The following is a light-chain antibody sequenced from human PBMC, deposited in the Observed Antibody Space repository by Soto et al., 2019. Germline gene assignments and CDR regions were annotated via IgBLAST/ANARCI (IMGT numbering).Light chain of an antibody. J-gene: IGKJ2*01. CDR2: DAS. Sequence: DIQMTQSPSSLSASVGDRVTIPCRASQGIGNSLAWYQQKPGKVPELLIYDASTLPLGVPSRFSGSRSGTDFTLTISSLQPEDAATYFCQEYTGAPYTFGQGTKLEIK. CDR1: QGIGNS. CDR3: QEYTGAPYT. V-gene: IGKV1-27*01.